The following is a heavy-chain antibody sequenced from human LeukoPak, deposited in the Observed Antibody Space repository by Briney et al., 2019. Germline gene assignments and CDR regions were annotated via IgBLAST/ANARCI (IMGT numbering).Heavy chain of an antibody. V-gene: IGHV3-7*01. J-gene: IGHJ4*02. Sequence: GESLRISCTATNYWMTWVRQAPGKGLEWVANIKQDGSEKYYADSVKGRFTISRDNAKNSVYLQMNCLRAEDTAVYYCAGDRGYFDYWGQGTLVTVSS. CDR3: AGDRGYFDY. CDR1: TNYW. CDR2: IKQDGSEK.